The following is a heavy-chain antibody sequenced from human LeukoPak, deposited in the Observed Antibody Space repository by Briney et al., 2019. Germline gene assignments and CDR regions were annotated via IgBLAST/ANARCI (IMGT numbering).Heavy chain of an antibody. V-gene: IGHV1-8*02. CDR3: ARGLSRCSSGNCYEPNWLDS. CDR2: MDPNRGNT. Sequence: ASVKDSCKASGYTFTSYDINWVRQAPGQGLEWMGWMDPNRGNTGYAHKFQGRVTMARSTSVSTAYMELSSLTSEDTAVYYCARGLSRCSSGNCYEPNWLDSWGQGTLVSVSS. J-gene: IGHJ5*01. CDR1: GYTFTSYD. D-gene: IGHD2-2*01.